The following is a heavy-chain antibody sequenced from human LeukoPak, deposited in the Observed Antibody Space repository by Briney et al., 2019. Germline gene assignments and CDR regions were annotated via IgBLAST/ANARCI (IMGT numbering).Heavy chain of an antibody. D-gene: IGHD6-13*01. Sequence: ASVKVSCKASRYTFTSYGISWVRQAPGQGLEWMGWISAYNGNTNYAQKLQGRVTMTTDTSTSTAYMERRSLRSDDTAVYYCARQVWQQLVRDYYGMDVWGQGTTVTVSS. CDR2: ISAYNGNT. CDR1: RYTFTSYG. V-gene: IGHV1-18*01. J-gene: IGHJ6*02. CDR3: ARQVWQQLVRDYYGMDV.